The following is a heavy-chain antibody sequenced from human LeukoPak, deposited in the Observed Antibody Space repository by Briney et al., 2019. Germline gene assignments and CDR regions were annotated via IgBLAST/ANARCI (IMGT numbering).Heavy chain of an antibody. Sequence: GGSLRLSCAASGFTFSSYTMNWVRQAPGKGLEWVSSISSSSSYIYYADSVKGRFTISRDNAKNSLYLQVNSLIAEYTAVYSCAREDYSGTYYFDYWGQGTLVTVSS. CDR3: AREDYSGTYYFDY. CDR1: GFTFSSYT. V-gene: IGHV3-21*01. D-gene: IGHD1-26*01. CDR2: ISSSSSYI. J-gene: IGHJ4*02.